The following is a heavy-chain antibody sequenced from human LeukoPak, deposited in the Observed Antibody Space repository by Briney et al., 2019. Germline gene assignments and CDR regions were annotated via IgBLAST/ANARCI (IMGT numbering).Heavy chain of an antibody. Sequence: GGSLRLSCAASGFTFSSYVMHWVRQAPGKGLECVAVISYDGSNKYYADSVKGRFIISRDNFKTTLYLQINSLRAEDTAVYYCAKDSGQWLVNGMGVWGQGTTVTVSS. J-gene: IGHJ6*02. CDR1: GFTFSSYV. D-gene: IGHD6-19*01. CDR3: AKDSGQWLVNGMGV. CDR2: ISYDGSNK. V-gene: IGHV3-30*18.